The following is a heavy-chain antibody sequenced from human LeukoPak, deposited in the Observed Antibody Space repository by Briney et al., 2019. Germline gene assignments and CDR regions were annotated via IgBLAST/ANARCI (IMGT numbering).Heavy chain of an antibody. J-gene: IGHJ5*02. CDR1: GYSFTSYW. CDR3: ARGAWYSSSSGLRNWFDP. D-gene: IGHD6-6*01. Sequence: GESLKISCKGSGYSFTSYWIGWVRQMPGKGLEWMGIIYPGDSDTRYSPSFQGQVTISADKSISTAYLQWSSLKASDTAMYYCARGAWYSSSSGLRNWFDPWGQGTLVTVSS. V-gene: IGHV5-51*01. CDR2: IYPGDSDT.